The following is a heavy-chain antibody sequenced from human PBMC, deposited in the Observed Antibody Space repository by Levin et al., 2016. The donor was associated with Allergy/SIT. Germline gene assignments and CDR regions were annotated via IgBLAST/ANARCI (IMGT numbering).Heavy chain of an antibody. CDR1: GFSFRDYG. V-gene: IGHV3-30*18. CDR3: AKGIYASAWGGFDG. D-gene: IGHD6-19*01. Sequence: GESLKISCAASGFSFRDYGMHWVRQVPDKGPEFVAVISKNGDKYEIDSVKGRFTISRDDSESTLFLQMDDLRVDDTAIYICAKGIYASAWGGFDGWGQGTLVRVTS. CDR2: ISKNGDK. J-gene: IGHJ4*02.